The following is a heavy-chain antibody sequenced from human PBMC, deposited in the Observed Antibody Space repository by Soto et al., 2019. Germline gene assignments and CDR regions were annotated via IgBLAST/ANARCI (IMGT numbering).Heavy chain of an antibody. Sequence: GASVKVSCKASGGTFSSYAISWVRQAPGQGLEWMGGIIPIFGTANYAQKFQGRVTITADESTSTAYMELSSLRSEDTAVYYCARGGIAAAGTPGGWCEPWGQGTLVTVS. J-gene: IGHJ5*02. V-gene: IGHV1-69*13. D-gene: IGHD6-13*01. CDR1: GGTFSSYA. CDR2: IIPIFGTA. CDR3: ARGGIAAAGTPGGWCEP.